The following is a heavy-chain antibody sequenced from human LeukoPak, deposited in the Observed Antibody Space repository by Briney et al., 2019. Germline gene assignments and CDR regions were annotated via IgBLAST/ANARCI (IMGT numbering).Heavy chain of an antibody. V-gene: IGHV3-48*02. CDR1: GFTFSSYW. CDR3: ARGWSYGFDI. Sequence: GGSLRLSCAASGFTFSSYWMYWVRQAPGKGLEWVSYISRSSSIYYADSVKGRFTISRDNAKNSLYLQMNSLRDEDTAVYYCARGWSYGFDIWGQGTMVTVSS. CDR2: ISRSSSI. D-gene: IGHD3-3*01. J-gene: IGHJ3*02.